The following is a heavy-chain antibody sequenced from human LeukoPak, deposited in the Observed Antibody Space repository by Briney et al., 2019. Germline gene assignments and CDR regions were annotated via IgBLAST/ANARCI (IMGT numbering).Heavy chain of an antibody. Sequence: GGSLRLSCEASGFTLSTYWMNWVRQVPGKGLDWVANINPDGGGKRYVDSVKGRFTIARDNADNSLYLQMNSLRAEDTAVYYCASWGAGGNSWGQGTLVTVSS. D-gene: IGHD3-16*01. CDR1: GFTLSTYW. CDR3: ASWGAGGNS. J-gene: IGHJ4*02. V-gene: IGHV3-7*01. CDR2: INPDGGGK.